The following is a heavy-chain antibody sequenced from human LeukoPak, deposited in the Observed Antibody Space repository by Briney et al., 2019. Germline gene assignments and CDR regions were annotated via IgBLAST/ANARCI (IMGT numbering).Heavy chain of an antibody. CDR3: ARGVTTVTTIARY. D-gene: IGHD4-17*01. J-gene: IGHJ4*02. V-gene: IGHV1-2*02. CDR1: GYTFTGYY. Sequence: ASVKVSCKASGYTFTGYYMHWVRQAPGQGLEWMGWINPNSGGTNYAQKFQGRVTMTRDTSISTAYMELSRLRSDDTAVYYCARGVTTVTTIARYWGQGTLVTVSS. CDR2: INPNSGGT.